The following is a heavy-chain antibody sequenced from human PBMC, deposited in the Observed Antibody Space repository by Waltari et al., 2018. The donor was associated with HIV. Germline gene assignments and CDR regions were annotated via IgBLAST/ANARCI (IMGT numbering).Heavy chain of an antibody. CDR2: VNPANGAT. D-gene: IGHD1-26*01. Sequence: QVQLVQSAAELKSPGASVQIACRTSGDTFAAFHIHWVRQAPGEGLQWVGWVNPANGATNYAQELQDWVSVTTDRSITTVYLTLKRLRSDDTAVYYCARGESATWANLDFWGQGTVVSVSS. V-gene: IGHV1-2*04. CDR1: GDTFAAFH. J-gene: IGHJ4*01. CDR3: ARGESATWANLDF.